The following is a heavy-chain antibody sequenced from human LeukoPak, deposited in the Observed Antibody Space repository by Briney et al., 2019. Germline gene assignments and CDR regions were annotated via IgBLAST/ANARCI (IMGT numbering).Heavy chain of an antibody. CDR3: ARDRRYCSGGSCQPFDY. Sequence: GASVKVSCKASGYTFTGYYMHWVRQAPGQGLEWMGWINPNSGGTNYAQKFQGRVTMTRDTSISTAYMELCRLRSDDTAVYYCARDRRYCSGGSCQPFDYWGQGTLVTVSS. J-gene: IGHJ4*02. D-gene: IGHD2-15*01. CDR2: INPNSGGT. CDR1: GYTFTGYY. V-gene: IGHV1-2*02.